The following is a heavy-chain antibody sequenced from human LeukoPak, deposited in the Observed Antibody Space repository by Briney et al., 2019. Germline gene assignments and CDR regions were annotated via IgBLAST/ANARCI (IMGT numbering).Heavy chain of an antibody. Sequence: GGSLRLSCAASGFTFSSYGMHWVRQAPGKGLEWVAVISYDGSNKYYADSVKGRFTISRDNSKNTLYLQMNSLRAEDTAVYYCAKDQIASSSWLNTDYYYGMDVWGQGTTVTVSS. J-gene: IGHJ6*02. CDR1: GFTFSSYG. CDR2: ISYDGSNK. CDR3: AKDQIASSSWLNTDYYYGMDV. D-gene: IGHD6-13*01. V-gene: IGHV3-30*18.